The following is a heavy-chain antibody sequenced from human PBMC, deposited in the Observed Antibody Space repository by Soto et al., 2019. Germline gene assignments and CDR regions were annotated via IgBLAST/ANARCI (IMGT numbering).Heavy chain of an antibody. D-gene: IGHD6-6*01. CDR3: ARTIGGLVGYYYYGMDV. CDR1: GFSLSTSGMC. Sequence: SGPTLVNPTLTLTLTLTFSGFSLSTSGMCVSWIRQPPGKALEWLALIDWDDDKYYSTSLKTRLTISKDTSKNQVVLTMTNMDPVDTATYYCARTIGGLVGYYYYGMDVWGQGTTVTAP. CDR2: IDWDDDK. V-gene: IGHV2-70*01. J-gene: IGHJ6*02.